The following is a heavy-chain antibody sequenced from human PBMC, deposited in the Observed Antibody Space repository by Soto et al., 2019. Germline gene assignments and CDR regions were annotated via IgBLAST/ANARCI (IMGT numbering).Heavy chain of an antibody. CDR1: GYTFSSSY. Sequence: QVQLMQSGTEVKEPGASVNLSCKASGYTFSSSYIHWVRQAPGQGLEWMGIMNPSGDRTNYAQNFQGRVTMTRDTATSTVYRERRSLSSEDTAVYYCARGRGYSGDDFQEDGFDIWGKGTMVTVS. J-gene: IGHJ3*02. CDR3: ARGRGYSGDDFQEDGFDI. CDR2: MNPSGDRT. D-gene: IGHD5-12*01. V-gene: IGHV1-46*01.